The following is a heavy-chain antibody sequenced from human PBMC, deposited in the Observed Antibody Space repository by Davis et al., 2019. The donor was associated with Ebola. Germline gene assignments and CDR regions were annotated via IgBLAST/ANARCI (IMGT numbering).Heavy chain of an antibody. D-gene: IGHD2-2*01. CDR1: GYTFTGYY. CDR3: ARDRRVPYYYYGMDV. Sequence: AASVKVSCKASGYTFTGYYMHWVRQAPGQGLEWMGWINPNSGGTNYAQKFQGWVTMTRDTSISTAYMELSRLRSDDTAVYYCARDRRVPYYYYGMDVWGQGTTVTVS. CDR2: INPNSGGT. V-gene: IGHV1-2*04. J-gene: IGHJ6*02.